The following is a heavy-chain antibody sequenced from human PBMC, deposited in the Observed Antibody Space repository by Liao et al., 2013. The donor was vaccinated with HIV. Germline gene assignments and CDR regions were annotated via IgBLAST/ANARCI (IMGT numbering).Heavy chain of an antibody. CDR3: ARDETELGNV. J-gene: IGHJ6*04. CDR1: GGSINTYY. D-gene: IGHD7-27*01. V-gene: IGHV4-4*07. Sequence: QVQLQESGPGLVKPSETLSLTCTVSGGSINTYYWNYIRQPAGKGLEWIGRIFTSGSTNYNPSLKSRVTMSVDTSKNQFSLKLSSVTAADTAVYYCARDETELGNVWGKGTTVTVSS. CDR2: IFTSGST.